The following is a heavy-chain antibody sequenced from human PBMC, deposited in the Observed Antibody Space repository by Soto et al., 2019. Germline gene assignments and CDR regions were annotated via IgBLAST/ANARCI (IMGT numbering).Heavy chain of an antibody. V-gene: IGHV1-69*13. CDR1: GYTFTSYG. Sequence: SVKVSCKASGYTFTSYGISWVRQAPGQGLEWMGWIIPIFGTANYAQKFQGRVTITADESTSTAYMELSSLRSEDTAVYYCARGTVDTAMGSPFDYWGQGTLVTVSS. J-gene: IGHJ4*02. D-gene: IGHD5-18*01. CDR2: IIPIFGTA. CDR3: ARGTVDTAMGSPFDY.